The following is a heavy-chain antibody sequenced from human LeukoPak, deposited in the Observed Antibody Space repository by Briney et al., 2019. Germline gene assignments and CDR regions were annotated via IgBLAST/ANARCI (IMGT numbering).Heavy chain of an antibody. Sequence: ASVKVSCKASGYTFSGYYMHWVRQAPGQGLEWMGRINPNSGGTNYAQKFQGRVTMTRDTSISTAYMELGRLRSDDTAVYYCARFVPLIMARGVIITDYYMDVWGKGTTVTVSS. J-gene: IGHJ6*03. CDR2: INPNSGGT. CDR1: GYTFSGYY. V-gene: IGHV1-2*06. CDR3: ARFVPLIMARGVIITDYYMDV. D-gene: IGHD3-10*01.